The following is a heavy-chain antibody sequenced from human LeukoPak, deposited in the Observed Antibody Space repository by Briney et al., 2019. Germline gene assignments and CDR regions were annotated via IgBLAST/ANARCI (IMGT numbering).Heavy chain of an antibody. V-gene: IGHV1-2*02. CDR3: ATLYATSPAFDF. D-gene: IGHD2-8*01. J-gene: IGHJ4*02. CDR1: GYTFTAYY. Sequence: GASVKVSCKASGYTFTAYYMHWVRQAPGQGLEWMGWINPKSGATNCAQRFQDRLTMARDTSISTAYMELSRLRSDDTAIYYCATLYATSPAFDFWGQGNLVTVSS. CDR2: INPKSGAT.